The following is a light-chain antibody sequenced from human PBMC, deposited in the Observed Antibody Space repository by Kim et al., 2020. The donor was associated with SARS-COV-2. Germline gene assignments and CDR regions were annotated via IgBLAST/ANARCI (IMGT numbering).Light chain of an antibody. J-gene: IGKJ2*01. CDR2: TPS. CDR3: QQRSSWPRT. V-gene: IGKV3-11*01. CDR1: QSVGIH. Sequence: SLSPGDRATLSCRASQSVGIHLAGYQQRPGQAPRLLIYTPSNRATGIPARFSGSGSGTDFTLTISSLEPEDFAVYYCQQRSSWPRTFGQGTKLEI.